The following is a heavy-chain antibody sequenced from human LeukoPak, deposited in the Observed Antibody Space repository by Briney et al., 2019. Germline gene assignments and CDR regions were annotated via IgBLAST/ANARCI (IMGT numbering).Heavy chain of an antibody. CDR2: MNPNSGNT. Sequence: ASVKVSCKASGYTFTRYDINWVRQATGQRLEWMGWMNPNSGNTGYAQKFQGRVTMTRNTSISTAYMELSSLRSEDTAVYYCARVDFGVVIGDSAHFDYWGQGTLVTVSS. CDR1: GYTFTRYD. J-gene: IGHJ4*02. V-gene: IGHV1-8*01. CDR3: ARVDFGVVIGDSAHFDY. D-gene: IGHD3-3*01.